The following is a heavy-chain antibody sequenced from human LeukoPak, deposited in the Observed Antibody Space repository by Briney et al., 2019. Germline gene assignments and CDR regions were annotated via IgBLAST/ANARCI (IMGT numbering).Heavy chain of an antibody. D-gene: IGHD6-13*01. CDR3: ARDATTEPGTVYMDV. J-gene: IGHJ6*03. V-gene: IGHV3-74*01. CDR2: IKTDGSIT. CDR1: GFSFSVFW. Sequence: GGSLRLSCAASGFSFSVFWMHWVRQVPGKGPVWVSRIKTDGSITDYADSVKGRFTISRDNAKNTLYLQMNSLRAEDTALYFCARDATTEPGTVYMDVWGKGTTVTISS.